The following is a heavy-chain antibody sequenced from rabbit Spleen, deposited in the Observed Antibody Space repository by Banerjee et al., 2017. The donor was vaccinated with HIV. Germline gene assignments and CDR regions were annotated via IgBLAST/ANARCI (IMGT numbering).Heavy chain of an antibody. Sequence: QEQLVESGGGLVQPEGSLTLTCKASGFSFGDRDVMCWVRQAPGKGLEWIACINAVTGKAVYASWAKGRFTFSKTSSTTVTLQMTSLTAADTATYFCASATSSVAGFGLWGPGTLVTVS. CDR1: GFSFGDRDV. V-gene: IGHV1S45*01. D-gene: IGHD1-1*01. J-gene: IGHJ4*01. CDR2: INAVTGKA. CDR3: ASATSSVAGFGL.